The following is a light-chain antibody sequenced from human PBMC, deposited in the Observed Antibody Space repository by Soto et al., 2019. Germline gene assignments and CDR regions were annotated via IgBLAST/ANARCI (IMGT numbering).Light chain of an antibody. V-gene: IGKV3-20*01. CDR3: QQFHRPLLT. J-gene: IGKJ3*01. CDR2: SAS. CDR1: QSVSNNY. Sequence: EIVLTQSPGTLSLSAGERGTLSCRASQSVSNNYLAWYQQKPGQLPRLLIFSASNRTNGIPDRFSGSGSGTNFTLTISRLEPDDFGVYYCQQFHRPLLTFGPGTKVDI.